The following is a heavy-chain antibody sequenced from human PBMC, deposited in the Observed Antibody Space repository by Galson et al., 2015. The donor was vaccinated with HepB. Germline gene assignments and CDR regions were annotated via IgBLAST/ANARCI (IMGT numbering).Heavy chain of an antibody. J-gene: IGHJ4*02. CDR3: ARDKTGAVAGSFFDY. CDR2: ISAYNGNT. CDR1: GYTFASYG. V-gene: IGHV1-18*01. D-gene: IGHD6-19*01. Sequence: SVKVSCKASGYTFASYGISWVRQAPGQGLEWMGWISAYNGNTNYAQKLQGRVTMTTDTSTSTAYMELRSLRSDDTAVYYCARDKTGAVAGSFFDYWGQGTLVTVSS.